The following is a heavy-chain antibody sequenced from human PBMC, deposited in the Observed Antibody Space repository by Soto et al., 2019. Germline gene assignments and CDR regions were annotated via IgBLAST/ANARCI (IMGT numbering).Heavy chain of an antibody. D-gene: IGHD3-10*01. J-gene: IGHJ6*02. Sequence: QVQLQESGPGLVKPSGTLSLTCAVSGGSIRSSNWWSWVRQPPGKGLEWIGEIYHSGSTNYNPSLKRRGNISVDTSKTQFSLQPRPVTAADAAVYSCARALAVRGAYYSGMDVWGQGTTVTVS. CDR1: GGSIRSSNW. CDR3: ARALAVRGAYYSGMDV. V-gene: IGHV4-4*02. CDR2: IYHSGST.